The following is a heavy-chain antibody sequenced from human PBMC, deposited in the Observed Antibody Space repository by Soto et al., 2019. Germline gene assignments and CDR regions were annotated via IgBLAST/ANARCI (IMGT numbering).Heavy chain of an antibody. CDR1: GFTFSSYV. CDR3: VKTGRFGQLVPSDY. V-gene: IGHV3-64D*06. CDR2: INNNGDTT. J-gene: IGHJ4*02. D-gene: IGHD6-6*01. Sequence: GGSLRLSCSASGFTFSSYVMYWVRQAPGKGLEYVSVINNNGDTTYYADSVKGRFTISRDNSKSTLFLQMSSLRTEDTAVYYCVKTGRFGQLVPSDYWGQGTLVTVS.